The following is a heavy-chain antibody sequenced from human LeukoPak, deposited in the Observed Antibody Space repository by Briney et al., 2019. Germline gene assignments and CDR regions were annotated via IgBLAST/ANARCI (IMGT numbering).Heavy chain of an antibody. CDR2: ISGSGGST. J-gene: IGHJ4*02. CDR1: GFTFSSYA. D-gene: IGHD6-6*01. V-gene: IGHV3-23*01. Sequence: GGSLRLSCAASGFTFSSYAMSWVRQAPGKGLEWVSAISGSGGSTYYADSVKGRFTISRDNSKNTLYVQMNSLRAEDTAVYYCAKGVSSIAARPIDYWGQGTLVTVSS. CDR3: AKGVSSIAARPIDY.